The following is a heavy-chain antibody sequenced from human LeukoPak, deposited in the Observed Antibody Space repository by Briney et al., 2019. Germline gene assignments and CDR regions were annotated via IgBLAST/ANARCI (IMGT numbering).Heavy chain of an antibody. CDR3: ARAPGTLKYYGSSGYMDF. Sequence: GGSLRLSCAASGFVFSSYGMHWVRQAPGKGLEWVAVIWYDGSNKYHGDSVRGRFTISRDSSQNTLYLQMNSLRAEDTAVYYCARAPGTLKYYGSSGYMDFWGQGALVTVSS. J-gene: IGHJ4*02. V-gene: IGHV3-33*01. CDR1: GFVFSSYG. D-gene: IGHD3-22*01. CDR2: IWYDGSNK.